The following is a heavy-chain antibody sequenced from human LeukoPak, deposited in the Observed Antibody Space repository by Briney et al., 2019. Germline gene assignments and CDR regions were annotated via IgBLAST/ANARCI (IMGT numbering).Heavy chain of an antibody. J-gene: IGHJ4*02. V-gene: IGHV1-2*02. CDR1: GYTLTGYY. CDR3: ARDRVVEQLFDY. CDR2: INPNSGGT. D-gene: IGHD6-13*01. Sequence: ASVNVSCKASGYTLTGYYMHWVRQAPGQGLEWMGWINPNSGGTNYAQKFQGRVTMTRDTSISTAYMELSRLRSDDTAVYYCARDRVVEQLFDYWGQGTLVTVSS.